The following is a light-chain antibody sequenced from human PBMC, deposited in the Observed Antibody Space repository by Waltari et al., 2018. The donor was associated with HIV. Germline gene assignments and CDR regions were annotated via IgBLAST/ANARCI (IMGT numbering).Light chain of an antibody. V-gene: IGLV2-14*01. Sequence: QSALTQPASVSASPGQSITISSTGTSSDAGGYNYVSWYQQHPGKAPKLMIYEVSNRPSGVSNRFSGSKSGNTASLTISGLQAEDEADYYCSSYTSSSTLVFGGGTKLTVL. CDR3: SSYTSSSTLV. J-gene: IGLJ3*02. CDR1: SSDAGGYNY. CDR2: EVS.